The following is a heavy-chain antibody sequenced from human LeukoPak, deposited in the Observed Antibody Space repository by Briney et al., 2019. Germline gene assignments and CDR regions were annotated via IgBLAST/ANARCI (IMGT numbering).Heavy chain of an antibody. CDR2: ISGSGDTT. V-gene: IGHV3-23*01. Sequence: PGGSLRLSCAASGFTFSNFAMSWVRQAPGKGLEWVSAISGSGDTTYYADSVMGRFTISRDSSKNTLFLQMNSLGVEDAAIYYCAKHRSEVAMAALNYWGQGTLVTVSS. CDR3: AKHRSEVAMAALNY. D-gene: IGHD5-24*01. CDR1: GFTFSNFA. J-gene: IGHJ4*02.